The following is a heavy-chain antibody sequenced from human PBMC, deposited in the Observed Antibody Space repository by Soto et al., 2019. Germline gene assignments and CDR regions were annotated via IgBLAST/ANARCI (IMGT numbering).Heavy chain of an antibody. CDR3: ARDRALTSYDFWSGYYNYDYYGMDV. V-gene: IGHV3-66*01. J-gene: IGHJ6*02. Sequence: GGSLRLSCAASGFTVSSNYMSWVRQAPGKGLEWVSVIYSGGSTYYADSVKGRFTISRDNSKNTLYLQMNSLRAEDTAVYYCARDRALTSYDFWSGYYNYDYYGMDVWGQGT. D-gene: IGHD3-3*01. CDR1: GFTVSSNY. CDR2: IYSGGST.